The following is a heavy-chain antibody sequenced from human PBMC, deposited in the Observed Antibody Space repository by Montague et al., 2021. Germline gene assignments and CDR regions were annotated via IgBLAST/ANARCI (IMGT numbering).Heavy chain of an antibody. CDR3: ARERDRYYYMDI. J-gene: IGHJ6*03. CDR2: VSHGGRT. V-gene: IGHV4-38-2*02. CDR1: GGSISEFY. Sequence: SETLSLTCTVTGGSISEFYWSWIRQSPEKGLEWMGSVSHGGRTYYNPSLKSRVTIPVDTSNNHFSLKLSSVTAADTAMYYCARERDRYYYMDIWGKGTTITVSS.